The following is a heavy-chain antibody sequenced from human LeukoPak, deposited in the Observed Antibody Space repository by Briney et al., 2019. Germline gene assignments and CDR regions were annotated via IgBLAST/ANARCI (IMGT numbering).Heavy chain of an antibody. V-gene: IGHV4-31*03. CDR2: TYHSGTT. J-gene: IGHJ4*02. Sequence: PSETLSLTCTVSGDSMTRGGYHWSWVRQHPGKGLEWVGFTYHSGTTFYNPSLESRATISVDTSQNQFSLKLTSVTAADTAVYYCARAVDYRNYFDYWGQGTLVTVSS. CDR1: GDSMTRGGYH. CDR3: ARAVDYRNYFDY. D-gene: IGHD4-11*01.